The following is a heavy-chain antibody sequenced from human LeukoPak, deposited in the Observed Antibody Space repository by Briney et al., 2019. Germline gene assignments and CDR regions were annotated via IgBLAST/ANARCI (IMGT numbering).Heavy chain of an antibody. J-gene: IGHJ6*03. CDR1: GGSFSGYS. D-gene: IGHD2-15*01. V-gene: IGHV4-34*01. CDR3: ARGVVEGPGYCSGGSCKGGYYYYYYMDV. CDR2: INHSGST. Sequence: SETLSLTCAVYGGSFSGYSWSWIRQPPGKGLECIGEINHSGSTNYNPSLKSRVTISVDTSKNQFSLKLNSVTVADTAVYYCARGVVEGPGYCSGGSCKGGYYYYYYMDVWGKGTTVTVSS.